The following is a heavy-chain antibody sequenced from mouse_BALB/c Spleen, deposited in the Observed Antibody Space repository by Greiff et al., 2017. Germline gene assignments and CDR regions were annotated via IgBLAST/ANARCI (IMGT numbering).Heavy chain of an antibody. CDR2: INPSNGGT. J-gene: IGHJ2*01. CDR3: TRSGGYYYGSTLSY. CDR1: GYTFTSYY. D-gene: IGHD1-1*01. Sequence: QVQLQQSGAELMKPGASVKLSCKASGYTFTSYYMYWVKQRPGQGLEWIGEINPSNGGTNFNEKFKSKATLTVDKSSSTAYMQLSSLTSEDSAVYYCTRSGGYYYGSTLSYWGQGTTLTVSS. V-gene: IGHV1S81*02.